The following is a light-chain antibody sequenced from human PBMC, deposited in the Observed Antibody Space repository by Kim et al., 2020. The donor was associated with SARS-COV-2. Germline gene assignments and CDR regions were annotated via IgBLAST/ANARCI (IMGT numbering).Light chain of an antibody. J-gene: IGKJ2*01. CDR2: GAS. V-gene: IGKV3D-15*01. Sequence: VATRERGPPPIPASQSCSSHLARYQPTPGQAPRPLIYGASTKASGNPARFRGSASQTEVTLTSNTLQSEDVAVYYCQHADNLPPVTFGQGPKLEI. CDR3: QHADNLPPVT. CDR1: QSCSSH.